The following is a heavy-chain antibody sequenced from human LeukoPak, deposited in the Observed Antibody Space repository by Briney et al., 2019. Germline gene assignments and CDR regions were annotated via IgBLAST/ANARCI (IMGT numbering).Heavy chain of an antibody. V-gene: IGHV1-2*02. CDR1: GYTFTGYY. J-gene: IGHJ5*02. D-gene: IGHD3-9*01. CDR2: INPNSGGT. CDR3: AREPFDILTGYYNEGGSFYDP. Sequence: ASVKVSCKASGYTFTGYYMHWVRQAPGQGLEWMGWINPNSGGTNYAQKFQGRVTMTRDTSISTAYMELRRLKSDDTAVYYCAREPFDILTGYYNEGGSFYDPWGQGTLVTVSS.